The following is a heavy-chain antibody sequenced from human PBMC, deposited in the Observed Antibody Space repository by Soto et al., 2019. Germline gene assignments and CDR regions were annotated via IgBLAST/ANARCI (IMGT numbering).Heavy chain of an antibody. Sequence: PGGSLRLSCAASGFTFGDHAMSWVRQAPGKGLEWVSVISGSGGITYYEDSVKGRFTISRDNAKNTLYLQMNSLRAEDTAVYYCARAYKWRQMSLNVFDLWGQGTMVTVSS. V-gene: IGHV3-23*01. CDR2: ISGSGGIT. CDR1: GFTFGDHA. D-gene: IGHD1-1*01. J-gene: IGHJ3*01. CDR3: ARAYKWRQMSLNVFDL.